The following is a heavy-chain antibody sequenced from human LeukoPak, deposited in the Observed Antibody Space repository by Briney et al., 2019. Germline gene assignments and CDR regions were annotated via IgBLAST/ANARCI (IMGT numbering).Heavy chain of an antibody. V-gene: IGHV3-23*01. CDR3: AKVSERGGPRITIFGVAIIGGYFDY. D-gene: IGHD3-3*01. CDR2: ISGSGGST. J-gene: IGHJ4*02. CDR1: GFTFSSYA. Sequence: PGGSLRLSCAASGFTFSSYAMSWVRQAPGKGLEWVSAISGSGGSTYYADSVKGRFTISRDNSKNTLYLQMNSLRAEDTAVYYCAKVSERGGPRITIFGVAIIGGYFDYWGQGTLVTVSS.